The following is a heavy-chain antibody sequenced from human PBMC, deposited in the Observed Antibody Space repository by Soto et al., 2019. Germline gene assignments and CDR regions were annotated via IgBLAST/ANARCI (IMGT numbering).Heavy chain of an antibody. CDR2: IIPALGTA. V-gene: IGHV1-69*08. CDR3: ARPDFGDYWYFDL. J-gene: IGHJ2*01. D-gene: IGHD4-17*01. Sequence: QDQLVQSVAEVRKPGSSVKVSGKASGGTFSSHTFSWVRQAPGQGLEWMGRIIPALGTATYAQKFQGRVTITADESATTVYMELNSLRSEDTAVYYCARPDFGDYWYFDLWVRGTLVTVSS. CDR1: GGTFSSHT.